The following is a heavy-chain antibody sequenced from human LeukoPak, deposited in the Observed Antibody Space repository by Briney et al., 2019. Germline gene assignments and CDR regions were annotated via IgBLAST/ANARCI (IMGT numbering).Heavy chain of an antibody. CDR3: ARDNAWAALLDY. CDR1: GFTFSSYA. J-gene: IGHJ4*02. Sequence: GGSLRLSCAASGFTFSSYAMHWVRQAPGKGLEWVAVISYDGSNKYYADSVKGRFTISRDNSKNTLYLQMNSLRAEDTAVYYCARDNAWAALLDYWGQGTLVTVSS. CDR2: ISYDGSNK. V-gene: IGHV3-30-3*01. D-gene: IGHD6-6*01.